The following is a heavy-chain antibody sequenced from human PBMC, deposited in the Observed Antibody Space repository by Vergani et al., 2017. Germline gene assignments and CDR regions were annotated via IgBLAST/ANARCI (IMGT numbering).Heavy chain of an antibody. CDR3: ARDPFMTPDY. J-gene: IGHJ4*02. CDR2: IYHSGST. V-gene: IGHV4-30-2*01. CDR1: GGSISSGGYS. Sequence: QVQLQQWGAGLLKPSETLSLTCAVSGGSISSGGYSWSWIRQPPGKGLEWIGYIYHSGSTNYNPSLKSRVTISVDTSKNQFSLKLSSVTAADTAVYYCARDPFMTPDYWGQGTLVTVSS.